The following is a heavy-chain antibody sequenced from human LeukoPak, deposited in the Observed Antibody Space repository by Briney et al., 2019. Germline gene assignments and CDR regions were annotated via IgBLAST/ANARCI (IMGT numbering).Heavy chain of an antibody. CDR2: IRSKANSYAT. CDR3: TRTGLVSGYYYYDY. J-gene: IGHJ4*02. D-gene: IGHD3-22*01. V-gene: IGHV3-73*01. CDR1: GFTFSGSA. Sequence: GGSLKLSCAASGFTFSGSAMHWVRQASGKGLEWVGRIRSKANSYATAYAASVKGRFTISRDDSNNTAYLQMNSLKTEDTAVYYCTRTGLVSGYYYYDYWGQGTLVTVSS.